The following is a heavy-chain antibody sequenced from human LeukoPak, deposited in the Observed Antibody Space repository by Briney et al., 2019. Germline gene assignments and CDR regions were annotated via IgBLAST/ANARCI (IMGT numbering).Heavy chain of an antibody. V-gene: IGHV1-69*13. CDR3: ARAGSSGSYHPEGYYYYMDV. J-gene: IGHJ6*03. Sequence: ASVKVSCKASGGTFSSYAISWVRQAPGQGLEWMGGIIPIFGTANYAQKFQGRVTITADESTSTAYMELSSLRSEDTAMYYCARAGSSGSYHPEGYYYYMDVWGKGTTVTVSS. CDR1: GGTFSSYA. D-gene: IGHD1-26*01. CDR2: IIPIFGTA.